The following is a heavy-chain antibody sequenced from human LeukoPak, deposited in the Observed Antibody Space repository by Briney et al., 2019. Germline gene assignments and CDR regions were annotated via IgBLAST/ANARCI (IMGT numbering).Heavy chain of an antibody. Sequence: ASVKVSCKASGGTFSSYTISWVRQAPGQGLEWMGRINPNSGGTNYAQKFQGRVTMTRDTSISTAYMELSRLRSDDTAVYYCAREGNYYDSSGSNYFDYWGQGTLVTVSS. CDR1: GGTFSSYT. D-gene: IGHD3-22*01. CDR2: INPNSGGT. J-gene: IGHJ4*02. CDR3: AREGNYYDSSGSNYFDY. V-gene: IGHV1-2*06.